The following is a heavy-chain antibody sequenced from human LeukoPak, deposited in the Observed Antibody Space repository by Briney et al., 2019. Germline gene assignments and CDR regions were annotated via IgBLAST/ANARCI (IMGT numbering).Heavy chain of an antibody. Sequence: PGGSLRLSCAASGFTFSSYAMSWVRQAPGKGLEWVSAISGSGGSTYYADSVKGRFTISRDNSKNTLYLQMNSLRAEDTAVYYCAKDSEIITVVRGVPDLWGQGTLVTVSS. CDR3: AKDSEIITVVRGVPDL. J-gene: IGHJ4*02. D-gene: IGHD3-10*01. V-gene: IGHV3-23*01. CDR1: GFTFSSYA. CDR2: ISGSGGST.